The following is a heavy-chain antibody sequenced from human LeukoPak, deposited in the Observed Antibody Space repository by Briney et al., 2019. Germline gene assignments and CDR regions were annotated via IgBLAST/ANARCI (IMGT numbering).Heavy chain of an antibody. D-gene: IGHD3-22*01. J-gene: IGHJ4*02. V-gene: IGHV1-18*01. CDR1: GYTFTSYG. Sequence: ASVKVSCKASGYTFTSYGISWVRQPPGQGLEWMGWISAYNGNTNYAQKLQGRVTMTTDTSTSTAYMELRSLRSDDTAVYYCARENYYDSSGYYRSFDYWGQGTLVTVSS. CDR3: ARENYYDSSGYYRSFDY. CDR2: ISAYNGNT.